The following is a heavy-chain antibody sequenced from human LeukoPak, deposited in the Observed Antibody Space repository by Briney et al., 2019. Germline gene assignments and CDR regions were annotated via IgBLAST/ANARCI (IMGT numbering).Heavy chain of an antibody. CDR2: IKEDGSEK. J-gene: IGHJ3*02. Sequence: QPGGSLRLSCAASGFKFNNLWMTWFRQAPGKGLEWVANIKEDGSEKNYVDSVKGRFTISRDNAKNSLYLQMNSLRAEDTAVYYCAAFDIWGQGTMVTVSS. CDR1: GFKFNNLW. V-gene: IGHV3-7*01. CDR3: AAFDI.